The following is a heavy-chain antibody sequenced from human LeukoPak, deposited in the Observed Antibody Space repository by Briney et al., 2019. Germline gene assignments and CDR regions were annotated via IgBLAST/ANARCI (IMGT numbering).Heavy chain of an antibody. CDR1: GFTFSTYN. CDR2: ISSSSSTI. D-gene: IGHD5-18*01. Sequence: GGSLRLSCAASGFTFSTYNMNWVRQAPGKGLEWVSYISSSSSTIYYADSVKGRFTISRDNAKNSLYLHMNSLRAEDTAVYYCAKLQGYTAMVYCYMDVWGKGTTVTVSS. J-gene: IGHJ6*03. CDR3: AKLQGYTAMVYCYMDV. V-gene: IGHV3-48*01.